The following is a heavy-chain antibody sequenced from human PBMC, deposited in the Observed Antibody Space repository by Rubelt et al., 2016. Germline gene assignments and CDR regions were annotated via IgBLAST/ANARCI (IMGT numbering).Heavy chain of an antibody. V-gene: IGHV1-46*01. Sequence: QVQLVQSGAEVKKPGASVKVSCKASGYTFTSYYMHGVRQAPGQGLEWMGIINPSGGSKSYAKKCQGRVTMTRETCTSTVYMELSSRGSEETAVDYCARDGRNWFDPWGQGTLVTVSS. CDR3: ARDGRNWFDP. D-gene: IGHD1-26*01. CDR2: INPSGGSK. J-gene: IGHJ5*02. CDR1: GYTFTSYY.